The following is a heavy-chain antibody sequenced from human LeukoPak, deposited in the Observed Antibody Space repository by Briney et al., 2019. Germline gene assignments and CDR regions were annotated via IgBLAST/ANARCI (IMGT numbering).Heavy chain of an antibody. J-gene: IGHJ5*02. V-gene: IGHV3-73*01. CDR2: IRSKANSYAT. Sequence: GGSLRLSXAASGFTFSGSAMHWVRQASGKGLEWVGRIRSKANSYATAYAASVRGRFTISRDDSKNTAYLQMNSLKTEDTAVYYCTRPPIETHPGAWGQGTLVTVSS. CDR3: TRPPIETHPGA. D-gene: IGHD3-16*02. CDR1: GFTFSGSA.